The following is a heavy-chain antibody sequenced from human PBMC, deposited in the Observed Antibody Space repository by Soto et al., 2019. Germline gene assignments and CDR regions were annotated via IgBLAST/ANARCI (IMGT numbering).Heavy chain of an antibody. Sequence: SETLSLTCTVSGASFRSYFWSWIRQPPGKGLEWIGFIHYSGGTNYNPSVESRVTISIDTSKKQFSLKLRSVTAADTAVYYCARQRTYDYISGRYSPYNFDNWGQGTLVTVSS. D-gene: IGHD3-10*01. CDR2: IHYSGGT. J-gene: IGHJ4*02. CDR1: GASFRSYF. CDR3: ARQRTYDYISGRYSPYNFDN. V-gene: IGHV4-59*08.